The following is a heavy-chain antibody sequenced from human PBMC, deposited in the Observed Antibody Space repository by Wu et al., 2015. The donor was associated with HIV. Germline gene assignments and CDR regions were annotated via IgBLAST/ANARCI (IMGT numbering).Heavy chain of an antibody. V-gene: IGHV1-18*01. J-gene: IGHJ5*01. CDR3: ARVQFDPNYYTYFDL. Sequence: LVQSGPAAKRPGASVNVSCKASYILTSYPIGWVRQVLGQRLEWMGWMNPRNGYIKPAQRFQDRITMSTTNSAHTAYMELTNLTSDDTAIYFCARVQFDPNYYTYFDLWGQGTLVTVSS. D-gene: IGHD4/OR15-4a*01. CDR1: YILTSYP. CDR2: MNPRNGYI.